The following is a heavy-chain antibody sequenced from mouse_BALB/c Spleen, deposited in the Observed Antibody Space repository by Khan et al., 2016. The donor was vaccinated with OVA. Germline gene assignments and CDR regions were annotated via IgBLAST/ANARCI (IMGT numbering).Heavy chain of an antibody. D-gene: IGHD1-1*01. CDR2: IDPSSAYT. J-gene: IGHJ3*01. V-gene: IGHV1-4*01. CDR3: ARYYYGYTCGFAY. Sequence: QVQLQQSGAELARPGASVKMSCKASGYTFTTYTMHWVKQRPGQGLEWIGYIDPSSAYTNYNQKFKDKATLTADKSSSTAYMQLRGLTSEDSVVYYCARYYYGYTCGFAYWGQGTLVTVSA. CDR1: GYTFTTYT.